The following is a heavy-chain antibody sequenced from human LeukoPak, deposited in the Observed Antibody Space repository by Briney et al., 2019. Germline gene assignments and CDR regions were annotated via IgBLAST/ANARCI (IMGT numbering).Heavy chain of an antibody. CDR3: ARDHPSYWFDP. CDR2: INPSGGST. Sequence: MGIINPSGGSTSYAQKFQGRVTMTRDTSTSTVYMELSSLRSEDTAVYYCARDHPSYWFDPWGQGTLVTVSS. V-gene: IGHV1-46*01. J-gene: IGHJ5*02.